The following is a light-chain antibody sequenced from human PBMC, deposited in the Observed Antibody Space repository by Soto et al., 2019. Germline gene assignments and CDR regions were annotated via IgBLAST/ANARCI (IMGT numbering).Light chain of an antibody. Sequence: EIVLTQSPATLSLSPGERATLSCWASQSVSNSLAWYQQRPGQSPRLLIYDASNRATGFPARFSGSGSGTEFTLTISSLQSADFAIYYCQQYNDNWPTFGQGTKVEIK. CDR3: QQYNDNWPT. CDR1: QSVSNS. V-gene: IGKV3-15*01. CDR2: DAS. J-gene: IGKJ1*01.